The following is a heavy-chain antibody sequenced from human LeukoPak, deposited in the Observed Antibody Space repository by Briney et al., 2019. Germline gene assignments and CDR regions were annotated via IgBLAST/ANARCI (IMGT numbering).Heavy chain of an antibody. CDR2: IRSKAYGVTT. D-gene: IGHD3-10*01. CDR1: GFTFSDYY. Sequence: PGRSLRLSCAASGFTFSDYYMSWVRQAPGKGLEWVGFIRSKAYGVTTEHAASVKGRFTISRGDSKSIAYLQMNSLKTEDTAVYYCSRADYYGSGSPISLDVWGKGTTVTVSS. J-gene: IGHJ6*04. CDR3: SRADYYGSGSPISLDV. V-gene: IGHV3-49*04.